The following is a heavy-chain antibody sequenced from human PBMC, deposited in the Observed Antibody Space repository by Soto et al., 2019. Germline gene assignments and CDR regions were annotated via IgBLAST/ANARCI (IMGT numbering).Heavy chain of an antibody. CDR2: IFHSGNA. CDR3: ARYKDYYALDV. J-gene: IGHJ6*02. V-gene: IGHV4-30-4*01. Sequence: LSLTCTVSGGSISSGDYYWSWVRQPPGKGLEWIGYIFHSGNAYYNPSLESRLSISVDTSKNQFSLKLTSVTAADTAEYYCARYKDYYALDVWGPGTTVTVSS. CDR1: GGSISSGDYY. D-gene: IGHD1-1*01.